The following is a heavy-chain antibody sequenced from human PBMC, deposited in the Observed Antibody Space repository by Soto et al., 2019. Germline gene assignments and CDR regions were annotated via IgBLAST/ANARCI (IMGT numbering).Heavy chain of an antibody. J-gene: IGHJ6*02. D-gene: IGHD3-10*01. CDR2: ISHSGST. Sequence: PSETLSLTCTLYDGSFSDYYWGWIRQPPGKGLEWIGEISHSGSTNYTPSLKSRVTISVDTSKNQFSLKLTSVTAADTAIYYCARGLRASFGVRLSYYYYGMDVWGQGTTVTVSS. CDR1: DGSFSDYY. V-gene: IGHV4-34*01. CDR3: ARGLRASFGVRLSYYYYGMDV.